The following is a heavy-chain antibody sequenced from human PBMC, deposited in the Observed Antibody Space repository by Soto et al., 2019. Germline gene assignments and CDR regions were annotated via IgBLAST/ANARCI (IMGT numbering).Heavy chain of an antibody. CDR1: GYTLTELS. J-gene: IGHJ4*02. CDR2: FDPEDGET. CDR3: ATSNQRITVFGVVVDFDH. V-gene: IGHV1-24*01. D-gene: IGHD3-3*01. Sequence: ASVKVSCKVSGYTLTELSMHWVRQAPGKGLEWMGNFDPEDGETVYAQKFQGRVIMTEDTSTDTAYMELSSLRSEDTAVYYCATSNQRITVFGVVVDFDHWGQGTLVTVSS.